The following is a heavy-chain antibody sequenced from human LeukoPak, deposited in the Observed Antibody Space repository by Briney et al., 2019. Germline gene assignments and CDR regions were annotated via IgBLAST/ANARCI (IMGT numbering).Heavy chain of an antibody. J-gene: IGHJ4*02. D-gene: IGHD5-24*01. V-gene: IGHV3-48*03. CDR1: GFTFSSYE. CDR2: ISSSGSTI. Sequence: PGGSLRLSCAASGFTFSSYEMNWVRQAPGKGLEWVSYISSSGSTIYYADSVKGRFTISRDNAKNSLYLQMNSLRAEDTAVYYCAKASRDGYNYVGGGVDYWGQGTLVTVSS. CDR3: AKASRDGYNYVGGGVDY.